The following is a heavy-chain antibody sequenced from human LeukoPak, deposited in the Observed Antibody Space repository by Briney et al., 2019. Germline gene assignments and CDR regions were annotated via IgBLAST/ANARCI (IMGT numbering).Heavy chain of an antibody. V-gene: IGHV3-9*03. Sequence: SGGSLRLSCAASGFTFDDYAMHWVRQAPGKGLEWVSGISWNSGSIGYADSVKGRFTISRDNAKNSLYLQMNSLRAEDMALYYCAKDMGWRSWGAFDIWGQGTMVTVSS. CDR3: AKDMGWRSWGAFDI. J-gene: IGHJ3*02. CDR1: GFTFDDYA. CDR2: ISWNSGSI. D-gene: IGHD3-3*01.